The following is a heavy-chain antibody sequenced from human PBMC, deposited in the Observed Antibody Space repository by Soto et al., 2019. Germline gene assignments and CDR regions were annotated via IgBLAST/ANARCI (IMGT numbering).Heavy chain of an antibody. J-gene: IGHJ3*02. Sequence: QVQLVQSGAEVKKPGASVKVSCKASGYTFTSYYMHWVRQAPGQGLEWMGIINPSGGSTSYAQKFQGRVTMTRDTSTSTVYMELSSLRSEDTAVYYCARDRIAAAGSRSYFDIWGQGTMVTVSS. V-gene: IGHV1-46*01. CDR3: ARDRIAAAGSRSYFDI. CDR2: INPSGGST. CDR1: GYTFTSYY. D-gene: IGHD6-13*01.